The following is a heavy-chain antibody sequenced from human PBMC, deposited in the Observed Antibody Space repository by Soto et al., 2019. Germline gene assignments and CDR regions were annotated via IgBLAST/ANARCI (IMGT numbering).Heavy chain of an antibody. J-gene: IGHJ6*02. CDR3: ARGTSTTGTTEYYYGMDV. D-gene: IGHD1-1*01. Sequence: ASVKVSCKASGYTFTSYAMHWVRQAPGQRLEWMGWINAGNGNTKYSQKFQGRVTITRDTSASTAYMELSSLRSEDTAVYYCARGTSTTGTTEYYYGMDVWGQGTTVTVSS. CDR2: INAGNGNT. CDR1: GYTFTSYA. V-gene: IGHV1-3*01.